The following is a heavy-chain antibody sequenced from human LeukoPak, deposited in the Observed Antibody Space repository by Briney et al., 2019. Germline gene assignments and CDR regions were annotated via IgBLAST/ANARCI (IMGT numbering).Heavy chain of an antibody. J-gene: IGHJ5*02. Sequence: SETLSLTCTVSGYSISSGYHWGWIRQPPGKGLEWVGSIYHSGSTYYNPSLKSRVTISVDTPKNQFSLKLSSVTAADTAVYYCARGCSSTSCYYGFDPWGQGTLVTVSS. V-gene: IGHV4-38-2*02. D-gene: IGHD2-2*01. CDR1: GYSISSGYH. CDR2: IYHSGST. CDR3: ARGCSSTSCYYGFDP.